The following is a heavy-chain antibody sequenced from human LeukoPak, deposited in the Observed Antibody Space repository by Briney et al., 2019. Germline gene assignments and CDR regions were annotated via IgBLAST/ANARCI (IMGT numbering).Heavy chain of an antibody. V-gene: IGHV1-69*13. CDR2: IIPIFGTA. D-gene: IGHD6-13*01. CDR3: ARDRDSSSWYGAFDI. J-gene: IGHJ3*02. Sequence: ASVKVSCTASGGTFSSYAISWVRQAPGQGLEWMGGIIPIFGTANYAQKFQGRVTITADESTSTAYMELSSLRSEDTAVYYCARDRDSSSWYGAFDIWGQGTMVTVSS. CDR1: GGTFSSYA.